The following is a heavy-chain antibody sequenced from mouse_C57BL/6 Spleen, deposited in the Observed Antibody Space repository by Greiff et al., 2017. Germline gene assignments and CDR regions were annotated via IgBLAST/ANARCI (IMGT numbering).Heavy chain of an antibody. V-gene: IGHV5-17*01. CDR3: ARREYDYDLDYYAMDY. Sequence: EVQLQESGGGLVKPGGSLKLSCAASGFTFSDYGMHWVRQAPEKGLEWVAYISSGSSTIYYADTVKGRFTISRDNAKNTLFLQMTSLRSGDTAMYYCARREYDYDLDYYAMDYWGQGASGTVSS. CDR1: GFTFSDYG. J-gene: IGHJ4*01. CDR2: ISSGSSTI. D-gene: IGHD2-4*01.